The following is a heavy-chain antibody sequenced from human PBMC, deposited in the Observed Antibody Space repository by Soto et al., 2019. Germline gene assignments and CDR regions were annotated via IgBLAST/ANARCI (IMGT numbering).Heavy chain of an antibody. J-gene: IGHJ6*02. CDR2: ISYDGSNK. D-gene: IGHD6-13*01. CDR3: ARDIGGGSSWFGNYYYYGMDV. CDR1: GFTFSSYA. Sequence: QVQLVESGGGVVQSGRSLRLSCAASGFTFSSYAMHWVRQAPGKGLEWVAVISYDGSNKYYADSVKGRFTISRDNSKNTLYLQMNSLRAEDTAVYYCARDIGGGSSWFGNYYYYGMDVWGQGTTVTVSS. V-gene: IGHV3-30-3*01.